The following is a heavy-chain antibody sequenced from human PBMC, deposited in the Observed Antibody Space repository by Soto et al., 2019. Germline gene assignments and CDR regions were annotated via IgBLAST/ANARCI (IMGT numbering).Heavy chain of an antibody. CDR3: ANPIPTTGTPFGF. Sequence: QLLESGGGFVQPGGSLRLSWVASGVTLSNFAMARVRQAPAEGMEWVSDISGSGDDTFYADSMKGRFTISRDNSKETRYLGNISLRAEDTAVYYCANPIPTTGTPFGFWGQGTLVTVAS. V-gene: IGHV3-23*01. D-gene: IGHD1-1*01. J-gene: IGHJ4*02. CDR2: ISGSGDDT. CDR1: GVTLSNFA.